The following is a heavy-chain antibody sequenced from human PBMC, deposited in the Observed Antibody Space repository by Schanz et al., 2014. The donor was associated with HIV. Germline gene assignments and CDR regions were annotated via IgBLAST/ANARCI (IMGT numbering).Heavy chain of an antibody. CDR2: IWYDGSNK. D-gene: IGHD4-4*01. CDR1: GFIFSDYG. CDR3: ARETVNYYYGMDV. J-gene: IGHJ6*02. V-gene: IGHV3-33*01. Sequence: QVQLVESGGGVVQPGRSLRLSCAASGFIFSDYGMHWVRQAPGKGLEWVAVIWYDGSNKYYADSVKGRFTISRDNAKNTLYLQMNSLRAEDTAVYYCARETVNYYYGMDVWGQGTTVTVSS.